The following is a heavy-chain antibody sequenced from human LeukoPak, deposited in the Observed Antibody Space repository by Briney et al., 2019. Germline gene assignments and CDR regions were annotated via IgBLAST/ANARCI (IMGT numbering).Heavy chain of an antibody. CDR2: IKQDGSEK. D-gene: IGHD6-19*01. J-gene: IGHJ4*02. V-gene: IGHV3-7*03. Sequence: GGSLRLSCAASGFTFSSYWMSWVRQAPGKGLEWVANIKQDGSEKYYVDSVKGRFTISRDNAKNSLYLQMSSLRAEDTALYLCAGGDRNGWYFYYWGQGTLVTVSS. CDR1: GFTFSSYW. CDR3: AGGDRNGWYFYY.